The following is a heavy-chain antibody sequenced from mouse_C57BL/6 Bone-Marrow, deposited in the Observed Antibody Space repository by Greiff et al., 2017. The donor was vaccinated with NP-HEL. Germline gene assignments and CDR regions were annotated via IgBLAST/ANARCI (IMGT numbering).Heavy chain of an antibody. CDR1: GYTFTSYW. V-gene: IGHV1-74*01. D-gene: IGHD2-5*01. Sequence: QVQLQQPGAELVKPGASVKVSCKASGYTFTSYWMHWVKQRPGQGLEWIGRIHPSDSDTNYNQKFKGKATLTVDQSSSTAYMQLISLTSEDSAVYYCAIIVSNYPYYFDYWGQGTTLTVSS. CDR3: AIIVSNYPYYFDY. CDR2: IHPSDSDT. J-gene: IGHJ2*01.